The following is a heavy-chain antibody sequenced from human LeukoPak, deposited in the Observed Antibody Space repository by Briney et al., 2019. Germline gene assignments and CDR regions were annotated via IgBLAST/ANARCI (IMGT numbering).Heavy chain of an antibody. D-gene: IGHD3-3*01. CDR2: INPNSGGT. CDR1: GYTFTSYY. CDR3: ARVEYDFWSGYPYYYYYGMDV. J-gene: IGHJ6*02. V-gene: IGHV1-2*06. Sequence: GASVKVSCKASGYTFTSYYMHWVRQAPGQGLEWMGRINPNSGGTNYAQKFQGRVTMTRDTSISTAYMELSRLRSDDTAVYYCARVEYDFWSGYPYYYYYGMDVRGQGTTVTVSS.